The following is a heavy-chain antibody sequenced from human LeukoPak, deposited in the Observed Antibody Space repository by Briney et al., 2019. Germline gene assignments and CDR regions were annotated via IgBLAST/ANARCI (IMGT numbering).Heavy chain of an antibody. CDR2: ISGTGGNT. Sequence: TGGSLRLSCAASGFTFSTYAMTWVRQAPGKGLEWVSAISGTGGNTYYADSVKGRFTISRDNSKGTLYLQLNSLRAEDTAVYYCARTSGFYYYYGLDVWGQGTTVTVSS. CDR1: GFTFSTYA. D-gene: IGHD1-1*01. J-gene: IGHJ6*02. V-gene: IGHV3-23*01. CDR3: ARTSGFYYYYGLDV.